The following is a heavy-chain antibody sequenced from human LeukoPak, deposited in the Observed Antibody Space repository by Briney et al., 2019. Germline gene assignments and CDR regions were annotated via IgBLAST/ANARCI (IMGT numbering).Heavy chain of an antibody. Sequence: SETLSLTCAVYGGSFSGYYWSWIRQPPGKGLEWIGEINHSGSTNYNPSLKSRVTMSVDTSKNQFSLKLSSVTAADTAVYYCARGGGDSIVVVPAATRHFDYWGQGTLVTVSS. D-gene: IGHD2-2*01. CDR2: INHSGST. J-gene: IGHJ4*02. CDR3: ARGGGDSIVVVPAATRHFDY. V-gene: IGHV4-34*01. CDR1: GGSFSGYY.